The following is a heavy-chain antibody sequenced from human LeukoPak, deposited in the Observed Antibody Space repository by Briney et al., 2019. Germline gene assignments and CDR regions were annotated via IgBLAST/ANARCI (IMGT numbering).Heavy chain of an antibody. J-gene: IGHJ6*03. V-gene: IGHV1-8*01. CDR2: MNPNSGNT. Sequence: ASVKVSCKASGYTFTSYDINWVRQATGQGLEWMGWMNPNSGNTGYAQRFQGRVTMTRNTSISTAYMELSSLRSEDTAVYYCARGSSRPYSDYYYYYMDVWGKGTTVTVSS. CDR1: GYTFTSYD. D-gene: IGHD2/OR15-2a*01. CDR3: ARGSSRPYSDYYYYYMDV.